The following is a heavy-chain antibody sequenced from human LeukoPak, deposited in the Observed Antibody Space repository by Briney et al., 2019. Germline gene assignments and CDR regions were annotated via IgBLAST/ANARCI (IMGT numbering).Heavy chain of an antibody. V-gene: IGHV3-30*02. CDR2: IRYDGSNK. D-gene: IGHD3-22*01. CDR1: GFTFSSYS. CDR3: AKDHDSSGYCDY. Sequence: GGSLRLSCAASGFTFSSYSMHWVRQAPGKGLEWVAFIRYDGSNKYYADSVKGRFTISRDNSKNTLYLQMNSLRAEDTAVYYCAKDHDSSGYCDYWGQGTLVTVSS. J-gene: IGHJ4*02.